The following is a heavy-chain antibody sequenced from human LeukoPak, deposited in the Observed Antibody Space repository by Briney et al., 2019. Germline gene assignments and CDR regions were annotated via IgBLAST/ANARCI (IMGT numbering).Heavy chain of an antibody. Sequence: GGSLRLSCAASGFTFNNVWMNRVRQAPGKGLEWVSYISSSSSTIYYADSVKGRFTISRDNAKNSLYLQMNSLRDEDTAVYYCARGGYYDILTGYQDYFDYWGQGTLVTVSS. CDR1: GFTFNNVW. CDR3: ARGGYYDILTGYQDYFDY. V-gene: IGHV3-48*02. CDR2: ISSSSSTI. J-gene: IGHJ4*02. D-gene: IGHD3-9*01.